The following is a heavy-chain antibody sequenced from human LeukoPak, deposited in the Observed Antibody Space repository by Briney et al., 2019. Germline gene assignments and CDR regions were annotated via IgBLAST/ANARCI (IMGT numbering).Heavy chain of an antibody. CDR1: GFTFSSYG. CDR3: AKDHFLEWLYRGYYFDY. D-gene: IGHD3-3*01. J-gene: IGHJ4*02. V-gene: IGHV3-30*02. Sequence: GGSLRLSCAASGFTFSSYGMHWVRQAPGKGLEWVAFIRYDGSNKYYADSVKGRFTISRDNPKNTLYLQMNSLRAEDTAVYYCAKDHFLEWLYRGYYFDYWGQGTLVTVSS. CDR2: IRYDGSNK.